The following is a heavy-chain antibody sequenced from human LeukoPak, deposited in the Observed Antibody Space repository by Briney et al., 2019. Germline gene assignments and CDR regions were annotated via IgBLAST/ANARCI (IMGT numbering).Heavy chain of an antibody. CDR3: AKEKGAPAGLFDS. V-gene: IGHV3-30*02. J-gene: IGHJ4*02. D-gene: IGHD6-13*01. CDR1: GFTLTSYG. CDR2: IRYDGRNK. Sequence: GGSLGLSCAASGFTLTSYGMHWVRQAPGKGLQWVAFIRYDGRNKYYGDSGKGRFTISRDNSKNTLFLQMNSLRPEDTAVYYCAKEKGAPAGLFDSWGQGTLVTVSS.